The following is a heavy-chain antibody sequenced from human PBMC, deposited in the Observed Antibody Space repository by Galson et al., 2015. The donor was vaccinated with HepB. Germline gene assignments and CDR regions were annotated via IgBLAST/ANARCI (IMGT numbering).Heavy chain of an antibody. J-gene: IGHJ4*02. Sequence: SLRLSCAASGFIFSGYAMSWVRQAPGKGLEWVSAVSGSAGRTYYADSVKGRFTISRDNSKSTLYLQMNSLRAEDTAVYYCAKDPDIVVVVAATPFFDYWGQGTLVTVSS. V-gene: IGHV3-23*01. CDR3: AKDPDIVVVVAATPFFDY. D-gene: IGHD2-15*01. CDR2: VSGSAGRT. CDR1: GFIFSGYA.